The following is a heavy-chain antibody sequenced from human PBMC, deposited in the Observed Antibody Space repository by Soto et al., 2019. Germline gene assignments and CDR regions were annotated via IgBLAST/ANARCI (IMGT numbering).Heavy chain of an antibody. Sequence: EVHLVESRGGLVQPGGTQRLSCAAAGFTFSSYWMAWVRQAPGKGLQWMAIIKQDGSTMYYADSVKGRFTISRDNAKNSLYLQMNSLRADDTALYYCATSKTWAFGNWGQGTLITVSS. V-gene: IGHV3-7*05. J-gene: IGHJ4*02. CDR3: ATSKTWAFGN. CDR1: GFTFSSYW. CDR2: IKQDGSTM. D-gene: IGHD4-4*01.